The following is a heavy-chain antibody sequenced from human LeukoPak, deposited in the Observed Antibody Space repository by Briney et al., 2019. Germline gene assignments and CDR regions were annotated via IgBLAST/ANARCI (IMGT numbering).Heavy chain of an antibody. V-gene: IGHV3-11*04. CDR1: GFTFSDYY. CDR3: VRNLDFWGDSEDY. J-gene: IGHJ4*02. D-gene: IGHD3-3*01. Sequence: GGSLRLSCAASGFTFSDYYMSWIRQAPGKGLEWVSYISSSGSTIYYADSVKGRFTISRDNAKNSLYLQMNSLRAEDTAAYYCVRNLDFWGDSEDYWGQGTLVTVSS. CDR2: ISSSGSTI.